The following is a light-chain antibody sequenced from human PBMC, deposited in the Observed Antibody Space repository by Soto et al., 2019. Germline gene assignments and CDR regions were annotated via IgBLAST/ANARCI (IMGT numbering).Light chain of an antibody. CDR1: SNDVCAYNY. V-gene: IGLV2-11*01. J-gene: IGLJ1*01. Sequence: QSALTQPRSVSGSPGQSVTISCTGTSNDVCAYNYVSWYQHHPGKAPKLIIYDVTQRPSGIPDRFSGSKSGNTASLTISWLQADDEADYHCCSYADKCFYVFGSGTKLTVL. CDR3: CSYADKCFYV. CDR2: DVT.